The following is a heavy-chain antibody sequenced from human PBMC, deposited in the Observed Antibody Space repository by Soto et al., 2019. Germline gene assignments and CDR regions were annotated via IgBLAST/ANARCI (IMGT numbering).Heavy chain of an antibody. CDR3: ARDTTRYYDILTGQYYFDY. V-gene: IGHV3-30-3*01. Sequence: QVQLVESGGGVVQPGRSLRLSCAASGFTFSSYAMHWVRQAPGKGLEWVAVISYDGSNKYYADSVKGRFTISRDNSKNTLYLQMNSLRAEDTAVYYCARDTTRYYDILTGQYYFDYWGQGTLVTVSS. J-gene: IGHJ4*02. D-gene: IGHD3-9*01. CDR1: GFTFSSYA. CDR2: ISYDGSNK.